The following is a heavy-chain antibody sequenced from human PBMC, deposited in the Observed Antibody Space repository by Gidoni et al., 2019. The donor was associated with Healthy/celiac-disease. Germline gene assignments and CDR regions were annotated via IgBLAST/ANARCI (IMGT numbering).Heavy chain of an antibody. D-gene: IGHD6-19*01. CDR2: IWYDGSNK. CDR3: ARDYSVKQWLVPESLYYFDY. V-gene: IGHV3-33*01. CDR1: GFPFSSYG. J-gene: IGHJ4*02. Sequence: QVQLVESGGGVVQPGRSLRLTCAAPGFPFSSYGLQRVRQAPGKGLEWVAVIWYDGSNKYYADSVKGRFTISRDNSKNTLYLQMNSQRSEDTAVYYCARDYSVKQWLVPESLYYFDYWGQGTLVTVSS.